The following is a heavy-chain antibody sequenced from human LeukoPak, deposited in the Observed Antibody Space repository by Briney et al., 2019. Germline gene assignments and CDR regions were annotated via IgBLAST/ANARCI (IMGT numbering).Heavy chain of an antibody. CDR3: ARYCSSTTCYDY. CDR1: GVTFSSYT. J-gene: IGHJ4*02. D-gene: IGHD2-2*01. Sequence: GGSLRLSCAASGVTFSSYTMDWVRQAPGKGLEWVSSISTSSTYIYYADSVKGRFTISRDNAKNSLYLQMNSPRAEDTAVYYCARYCSSTTCYDYWGQGTLVTVSS. CDR2: ISTSSTYI. V-gene: IGHV3-21*04.